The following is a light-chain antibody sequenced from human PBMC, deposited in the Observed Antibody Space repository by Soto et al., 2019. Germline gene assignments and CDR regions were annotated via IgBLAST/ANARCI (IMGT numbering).Light chain of an antibody. CDR1: QGISSW. CDR2: AAS. V-gene: IGKV1-12*01. CDR3: LHHHNFPIT. J-gene: IGKJ5*01. Sequence: IQMTQSPASVSASACDGVTITCRASQGISSWLAWYQQKPGKAPKLLIYAASSLQSGVPSRFSGSGSGTDFTLTISSLQPEDFATYYCLHHHNFPITFGQGTRLEIK.